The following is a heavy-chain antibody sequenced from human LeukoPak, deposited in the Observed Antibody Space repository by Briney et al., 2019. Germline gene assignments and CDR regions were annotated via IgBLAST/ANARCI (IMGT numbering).Heavy chain of an antibody. CDR1: GGTLSSYA. J-gene: IGHJ6*03. V-gene: IGHV1-69*13. Sequence: GASVKVSCKASGGTLSSYAISWVRQAPGQGLEWMGGIIPIFGTANYAQKFQGRVTITADESTSTAYMELSSLRSEDTAVYYCARGGRGSTSRPYYYYMDVWGKGTTVTVSS. D-gene: IGHD2-2*01. CDR3: ARGGRGSTSRPYYYYMDV. CDR2: IIPIFGTA.